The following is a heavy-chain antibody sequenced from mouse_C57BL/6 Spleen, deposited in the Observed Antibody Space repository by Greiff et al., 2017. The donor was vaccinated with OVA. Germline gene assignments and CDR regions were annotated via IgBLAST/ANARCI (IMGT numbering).Heavy chain of an antibody. Sequence: VKLQESGPELVKPGASVKISCKASGYAFSSSWMNWVKQRPGKGLEWIGRIYPGDGDTNYNGKFKGKATLTAHKSSSTAYMQLSSLTSEDSAVYFCARERGPFDYWGQGTTLTVSS. CDR3: ARERGPFDY. CDR1: GYAFSSSW. V-gene: IGHV1-82*01. D-gene: IGHD3-3*01. J-gene: IGHJ2*01. CDR2: IYPGDGDT.